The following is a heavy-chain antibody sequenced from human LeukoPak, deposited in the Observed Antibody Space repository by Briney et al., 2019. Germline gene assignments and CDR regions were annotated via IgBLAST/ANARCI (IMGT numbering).Heavy chain of an antibody. CDR3: ARHNLYTGSDYPDFDY. D-gene: IGHD1-26*01. CDR2: IYPGDSGT. Sequence: GESLKISCKGSGYTFVSHWIAWVRQMPGKGLEWMGIIYPGDSGTRYSPSFRGQVIISAGKSITTAYLQWRSLKASDTAMYYCARHNLYTGSDYPDFDYWGQGTLVTVSS. J-gene: IGHJ4*02. CDR1: GYTFVSHW. V-gene: IGHV5-51*01.